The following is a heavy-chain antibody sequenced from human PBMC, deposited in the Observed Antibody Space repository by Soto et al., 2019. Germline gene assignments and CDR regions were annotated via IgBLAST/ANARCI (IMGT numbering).Heavy chain of an antibody. J-gene: IGHJ3*02. CDR1: GGSISSGDYY. Sequence: QVQLQESGPGLVKPSQTLSLTCTVSGGSISSGDYYWSWIRQPPGKGLEWIGYIYYSGSTYYNPSLTSRVTISVDSSKNQFSLKLSSVTAAATAVYYCASVGDSSGLRSGAFDIWGQGTMVTVSS. V-gene: IGHV4-30-4*01. CDR2: IYYSGST. D-gene: IGHD3-22*01. CDR3: ASVGDSSGLRSGAFDI.